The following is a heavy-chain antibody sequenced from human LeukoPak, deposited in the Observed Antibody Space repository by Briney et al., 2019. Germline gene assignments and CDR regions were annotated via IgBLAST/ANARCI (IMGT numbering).Heavy chain of an antibody. J-gene: IGHJ4*02. CDR1: GYRFTSYW. V-gene: IGHV5-51*01. CDR3: ARYGKQYYYDSSGYHFDY. Sequence: GESLKISCKGSGYRFTSYWIVWVRQMPGKGLEWMGIIYPDDSDTRYSPSFQGQVTISADKSISTAYLQWSGLKASDTAMYYCARYGKQYYYDSSGYHFDYWGQGTLVTVSS. CDR2: IYPDDSDT. D-gene: IGHD3-22*01.